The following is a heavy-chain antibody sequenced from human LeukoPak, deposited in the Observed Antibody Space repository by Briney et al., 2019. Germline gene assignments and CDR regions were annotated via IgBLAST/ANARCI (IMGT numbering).Heavy chain of an antibody. Sequence: GGSLRLSCAASGFTFSDYYMSWIRQAPGKGLEWVSYISSSGSTIYYADSVKGRFTISRDNAKNTLYLQMNSLRAEDTAVYYCARDPIAARPLDYWGQGTLVTVSS. CDR1: GFTFSDYY. J-gene: IGHJ4*02. V-gene: IGHV3-11*04. CDR2: ISSSGSTI. CDR3: ARDPIAARPLDY. D-gene: IGHD6-6*01.